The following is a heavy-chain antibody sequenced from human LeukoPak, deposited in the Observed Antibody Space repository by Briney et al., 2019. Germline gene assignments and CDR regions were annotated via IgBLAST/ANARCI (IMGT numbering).Heavy chain of an antibody. Sequence: GGSLRLSCVASGFSVSSNYMSWVRQAPGKGLEWVSVIYSGGSIYYADSVRGRFTSSRDNSKNSLYLQMNSLRAEDTAVYYCATSPFDYWGQGTLVTVSS. V-gene: IGHV3-66*01. CDR2: IYSGGSI. J-gene: IGHJ4*02. CDR3: ATSPFDY. CDR1: GFSVSSNY.